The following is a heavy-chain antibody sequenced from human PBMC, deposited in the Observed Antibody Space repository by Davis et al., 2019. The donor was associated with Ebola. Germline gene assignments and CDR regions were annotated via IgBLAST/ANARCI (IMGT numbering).Heavy chain of an antibody. CDR3: ARYCSSTSCYRALRY. D-gene: IGHD2-2*01. Sequence: ASVKVSCKASGYTFTSYYMHWVRQAPGQGLEWMGIINPSGGSTSYAQKFQGRVTMTRDTSTSTVYMELSSLRSEDTAVYYCARYCSSTSCYRALRYWGQGTLVTVSS. J-gene: IGHJ4*02. CDR1: GYTFTSYY. CDR2: INPSGGST. V-gene: IGHV1-46*01.